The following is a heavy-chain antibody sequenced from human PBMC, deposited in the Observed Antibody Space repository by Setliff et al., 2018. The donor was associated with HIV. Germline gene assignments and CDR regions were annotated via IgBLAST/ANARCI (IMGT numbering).Heavy chain of an antibody. D-gene: IGHD3-22*01. V-gene: IGHV4-34*01. CDR2: INHSGGT. CDR1: GGSFSGYY. Sequence: PSETLSLICAVSGGSFSGYYWNWIRQPPGRGLEWIWEINHSGGTNYNPSLKSRVTISVDTSKTQFSLKLSSVTAADTAVYYCARRAEDYYDTSGYYYGYYFDYWGQGTLVTVSS. CDR3: ARRAEDYYDTSGYYYGYYFDY. J-gene: IGHJ4*02.